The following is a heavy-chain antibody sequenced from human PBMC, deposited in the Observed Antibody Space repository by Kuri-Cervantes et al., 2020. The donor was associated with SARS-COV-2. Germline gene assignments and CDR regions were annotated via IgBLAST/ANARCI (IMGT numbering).Heavy chain of an antibody. D-gene: IGHD2-21*01. CDR3: ARIGPAIDVLSLIAPENRADYYYMDV. Sequence: SETLSLTCTVSGGSISSSSYYWGWIRQPPGKGLEWIGSIYYSGSTYYNPSLKSRVTISVDTSKNQFSLKLSSVTAADTAVYYCARIGPAIDVLSLIAPENRADYYYMDVWGKGTTVTVSS. V-gene: IGHV4-39*01. CDR2: IYYSGST. CDR1: GGSISSSSYY. J-gene: IGHJ6*03.